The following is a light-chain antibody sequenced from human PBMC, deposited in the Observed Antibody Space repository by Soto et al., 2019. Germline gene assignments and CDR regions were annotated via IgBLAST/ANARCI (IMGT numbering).Light chain of an antibody. CDR2: AAS. V-gene: IGKV3-15*01. CDR1: QGLGTN. Sequence: EVATTKSAATLSVSPGERAPMSCRASQGLGTNLAWYQQKPGQAPRLLIYAASTRATGVPGRFSGSGSGTEFTLTISSLQSEDFAVYYCQQRSNWPWTFGQGTKVDI. CDR3: QQRSNWPWT. J-gene: IGKJ1*01.